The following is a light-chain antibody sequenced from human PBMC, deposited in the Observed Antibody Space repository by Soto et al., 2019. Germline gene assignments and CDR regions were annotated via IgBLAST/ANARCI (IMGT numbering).Light chain of an antibody. V-gene: IGKV1-27*01. Sequence: DIQMTQSPPSLSASVGDRVTITCRASQGISYYLAWYQQKPGKGPKLLIYDATILQSGVPSRFSGSGSGTDFTLTISSLQPEDVATYYCQKYNGAFSFGPGTKVGI. CDR2: DAT. CDR3: QKYNGAFS. J-gene: IGKJ3*01. CDR1: QGISYY.